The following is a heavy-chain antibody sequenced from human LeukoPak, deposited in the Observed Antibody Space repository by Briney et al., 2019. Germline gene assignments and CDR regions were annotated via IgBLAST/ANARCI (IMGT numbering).Heavy chain of an antibody. CDR2: ISSSSSYI. CDR1: GFTFSSYS. CDR3: ATEAFDSSGLFDY. Sequence: GGSLRLSCAASGFTFSSYSMNWVRQAPGKGLEWVSSISSSSSYIYYADLVKGRFTISRDNAKNSLYLQMNSLRAEDTAVYYCATEAFDSSGLFDYWGQGTLVTVSS. J-gene: IGHJ4*02. V-gene: IGHV3-21*01. D-gene: IGHD3-22*01.